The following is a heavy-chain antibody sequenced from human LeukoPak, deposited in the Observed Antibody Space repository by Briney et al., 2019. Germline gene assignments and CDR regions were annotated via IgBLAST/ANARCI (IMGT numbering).Heavy chain of an antibody. J-gene: IGHJ4*02. Sequence: NASETLSLTCTVSGGSISGYHWNWIRQSPGKGLEWIANIFYTGNADYNPSLKSRVTISLDTPKNQISLILTSVTAADTAVYYCAREEAGFGGDFDYWGQGTLVTVSS. CDR2: IFYTGNA. CDR3: AREEAGFGGDFDY. CDR1: GGSISGYH. D-gene: IGHD3-10*01. V-gene: IGHV4-59*12.